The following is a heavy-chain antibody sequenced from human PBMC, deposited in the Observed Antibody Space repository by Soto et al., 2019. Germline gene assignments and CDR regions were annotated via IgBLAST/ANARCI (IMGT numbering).Heavy chain of an antibody. CDR1: GGSISSGDYY. V-gene: IGHV4-30-4*01. D-gene: IGHD5-12*01. J-gene: IGHJ4*02. CDR2: IYYSGST. CDR3: ASGGVEMATITLFDY. Sequence: SETLSLTCTVSGGSISSGDYYWSWIRQPPGKGLEWIGYIYYSGSTYYNPSLKSRVTISVDTSKNQFSLKLSSVTAADTAVYYCASGGVEMATITLFDYWGQGTLVTVSS.